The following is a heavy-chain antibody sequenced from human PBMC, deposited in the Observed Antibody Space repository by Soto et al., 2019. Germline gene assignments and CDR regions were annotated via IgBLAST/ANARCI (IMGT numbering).Heavy chain of an antibody. V-gene: IGHV1-69*08. D-gene: IGHD4-17*01. J-gene: IGHJ4*02. CDR2: IIPILGIA. CDR1: GGTFSSYT. Sequence: QVQLVQSGAEVKKPGSSGKVSCKASGGTFSSYTISWVRQAPGQGPEWMGRIIPILGIANYAQNFQGRVTITAYKATSTAYRELSSLRSEDTAVYYCARDPGDYGGNSCPCDYWGQGTLVTVSS. CDR3: ARDPGDYGGNSCPCDY.